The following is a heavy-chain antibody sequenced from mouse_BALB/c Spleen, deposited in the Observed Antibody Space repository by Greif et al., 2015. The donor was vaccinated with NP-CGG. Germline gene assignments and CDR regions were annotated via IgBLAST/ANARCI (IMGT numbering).Heavy chain of an antibody. CDR2: ISYSGST. V-gene: IGHV3-2*02. Sequence: VQLQQSGPGLVKPSQSLSLTCTVTGYSITSDYAWNWIRQFPGNKLEWMGYISYSGSTSYNPSLKSRISITRDTSKNQFFLQLNSVTTEDTATYYCARSEKSNDLDYWGQGTTLTVSS. J-gene: IGHJ2*01. CDR1: GYSITSDYA. CDR3: ARSEKSNDLDY.